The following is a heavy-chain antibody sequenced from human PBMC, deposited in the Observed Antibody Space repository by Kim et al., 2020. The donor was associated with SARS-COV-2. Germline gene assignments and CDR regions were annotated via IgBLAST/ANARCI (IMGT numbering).Heavy chain of an antibody. CDR3: AREGRHCSGTACYLFDY. V-gene: IGHV3-64*02. Sequence: GGSLRLSCAASGFIFDTYAMHWVRQTPGKGLEYVAAISSNGADPYYADSVKGRFTISRDNSRNTMYLRMGSLRAEVMGVYYCAREGRHCSGTACYLFDYWGQGTLVTVSS. CDR2: ISSNGADP. CDR1: GFIFDTYA. D-gene: IGHD2-2*01. J-gene: IGHJ4*02.